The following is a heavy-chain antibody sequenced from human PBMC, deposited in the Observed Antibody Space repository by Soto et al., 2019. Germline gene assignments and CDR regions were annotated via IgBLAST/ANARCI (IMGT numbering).Heavy chain of an antibody. CDR2: IDDANSA. CDR1: GFTFRTFA. D-gene: IGHD2-21*02. J-gene: IGHJ4*02. CDR3: TKRPICTGDCWFFDD. V-gene: IGHV3-23*05. Sequence: EVHLLESGGGSAQPGGSLRLSCAGSGFTFRTFAMYWIRQAPGKGLEWVSAIDDANSAYYADSVKDRFVISRDNSRNTVYLQMDGLRAEDTAIYYCTKRPICTGDCWFFDDWGQGILVTVSS.